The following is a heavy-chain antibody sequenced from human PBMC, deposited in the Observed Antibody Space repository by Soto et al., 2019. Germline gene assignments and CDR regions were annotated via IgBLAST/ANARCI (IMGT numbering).Heavy chain of an antibody. CDR3: AEIAAAGISNNDY. V-gene: IGHV1-69*01. J-gene: IGHJ4*02. CDR2: IIPIFGTA. CDR1: GGTFSSYA. D-gene: IGHD6-13*01. Sequence: SVKVSCKASGGTFSSYAISWVRQAPGQGLEWMGGIIPIFGTANYAQKFQGRVTITADESTSTAYMELSSLRSEDTAVYYCAEIAAAGISNNDYWGQGTLVTVSS.